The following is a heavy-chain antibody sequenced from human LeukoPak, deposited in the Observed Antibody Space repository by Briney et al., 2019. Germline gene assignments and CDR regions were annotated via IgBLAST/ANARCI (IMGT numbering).Heavy chain of an antibody. V-gene: IGHV5-51*01. CDR1: GYSFTSYW. CDR2: IYPGDSDT. Sequence: GESQKISSKGSGYSFTSYWIGWVSQMPGKSLEWMGIIYPGDSDTRYSPSFQGQVTISADKSISTSYLQWSSLKASDTAVYYCARSPHIGATIGAFDIWGQGTMVTVSS. J-gene: IGHJ3*02. D-gene: IGHD5-12*01. CDR3: ARSPHIGATIGAFDI.